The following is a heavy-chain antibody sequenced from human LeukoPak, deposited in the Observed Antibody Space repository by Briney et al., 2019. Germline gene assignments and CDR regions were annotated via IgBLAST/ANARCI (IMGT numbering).Heavy chain of an antibody. D-gene: IGHD1-26*01. CDR1: GYTFTGYY. J-gene: IGHJ4*02. CDR3: ARLGGSYAIDY. Sequence: GASAKVSCKASGYTFTGYYMHWVRQAPGQGLEWMGWINPSSGGTNFAQKFQGRVTMTRDKSISTAYLQWSSLKASDTAVYYCARLGGSYAIDYWGQGTLVTVSS. V-gene: IGHV1-2*02. CDR2: INPSSGGT.